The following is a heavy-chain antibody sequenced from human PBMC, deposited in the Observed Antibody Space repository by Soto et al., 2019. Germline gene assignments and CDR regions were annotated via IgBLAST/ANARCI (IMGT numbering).Heavy chain of an antibody. CDR3: ARGGTSMVRGGYNWFDP. D-gene: IGHD3-10*01. CDR2: INHSGST. V-gene: IGHV4-34*01. J-gene: IGHJ5*02. Sequence: SETLSLTCAVYGVSFSGYYWSWIRQPPGKGLEWIGEINHSGSTNYNPSLKSRVTISVDTSKNQFSLKLSSVTAADTAVYYCARGGTSMVRGGYNWFDPWGQGTLVTVSS. CDR1: GVSFSGYY.